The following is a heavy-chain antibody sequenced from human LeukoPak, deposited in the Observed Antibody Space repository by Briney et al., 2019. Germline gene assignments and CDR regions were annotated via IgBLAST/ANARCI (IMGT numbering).Heavy chain of an antibody. CDR3: ARDRGELLRYFDWLPINYFDY. V-gene: IGHV1-2*02. J-gene: IGHJ4*02. Sequence: GASVKVSCKASGYTFTGYYMHWVRQAPGQGLEWMGWINPNSGGTNYAKKFQGRVTMTRDTSISTAYMELSRLRSDDTAVYYCARDRGELLRYFDWLPINYFDYWGQGTLVTVSS. CDR2: INPNSGGT. D-gene: IGHD3-9*01. CDR1: GYTFTGYY.